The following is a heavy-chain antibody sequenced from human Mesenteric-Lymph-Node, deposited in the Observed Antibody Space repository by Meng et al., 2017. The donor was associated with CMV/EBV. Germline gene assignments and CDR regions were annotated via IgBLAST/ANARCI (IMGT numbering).Heavy chain of an antibody. CDR1: GFTFISYS. J-gene: IGHJ4*02. CDR2: ISSSSSYM. D-gene: IGHD2-21*01. Sequence: GESLKISCAASGFTFISYSMNWVRQAPGKGLEWVSSISSSSSYMYYADSVKGRFTISRDNARNTLYLQMNSLRAEDTAIYYCAKDIRNMAGGDYWGQGTLVTVSS. V-gene: IGHV3-21*01. CDR3: AKDIRNMAGGDY.